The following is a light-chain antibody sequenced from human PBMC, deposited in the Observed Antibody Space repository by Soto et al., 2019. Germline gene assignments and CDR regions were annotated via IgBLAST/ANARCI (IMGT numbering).Light chain of an antibody. CDR2: SSD. Sequence: QSVLTQPPSASGTPGQRVTISCSGGSSNIGRHTVNWYQQLPGTAPKLLIPSSDKRPSGVPDRFSGSTSGTSGSLAISGLQSEHEADYYCAAWDDSLNGHVFGPGTKLTVL. CDR1: SSNIGRHT. CDR3: AAWDDSLNGHV. J-gene: IGLJ1*01. V-gene: IGLV1-44*01.